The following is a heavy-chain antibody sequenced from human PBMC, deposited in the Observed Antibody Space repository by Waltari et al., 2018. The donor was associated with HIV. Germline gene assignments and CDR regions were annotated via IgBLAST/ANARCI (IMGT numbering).Heavy chain of an antibody. J-gene: IGHJ4*02. CDR3: AKTYYYGSGSYGSFHY. CDR2: ISYDGSNK. CDR1: GFPFGFTFGTYG. D-gene: IGHD3-10*01. Sequence: QVQLVESGGGVVQPGRSLRLSCAASGFPFGFTFGTYGMHWVRQAPGKGLEWVAVISYDGSNKYYADSVKGRFTIFRDNSKNTLYLQMNSLRAEDTAVYYCAKTYYYGSGSYGSFHYWGQGTLVTVSS. V-gene: IGHV3-30*18.